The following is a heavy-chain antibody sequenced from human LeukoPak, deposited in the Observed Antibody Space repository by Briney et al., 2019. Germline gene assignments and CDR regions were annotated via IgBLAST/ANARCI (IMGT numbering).Heavy chain of an antibody. CDR1: GGSISSYY. V-gene: IGHV4-4*07. Sequence: SETLSLTCTVSGGSISSYYWGWIRQPAGKGLEWIGRIYSTGSTNYNPSLKSRVTMSVDTSKNQFSLRLRSVTAADTAVYYWARQIASAGTAGFDFWGQGALVTVSS. CDR2: IYSTGST. CDR3: ARQIASAGTAGFDF. J-gene: IGHJ4*02. D-gene: IGHD6-13*01.